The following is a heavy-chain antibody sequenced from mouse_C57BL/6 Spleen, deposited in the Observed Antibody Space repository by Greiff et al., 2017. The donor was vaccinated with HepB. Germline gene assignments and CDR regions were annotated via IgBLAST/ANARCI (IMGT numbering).Heavy chain of an antibody. V-gene: IGHV1-42*01. J-gene: IGHJ3*01. CDR1: GYSFTGYY. CDR3: ARDTGSSFAWFAY. Sequence: EVKLMESGPELVKPGASVKISCKASGYSFTGYYMNWVKQSPEKSLEWIGEINPSTGGTTYNQKFKAKATLTVDKSSSTAYMQLKSLTSEDSAVYYCARDTGSSFAWFAYWGQGTLVTVSA. CDR2: INPSTGGT. D-gene: IGHD1-1*01.